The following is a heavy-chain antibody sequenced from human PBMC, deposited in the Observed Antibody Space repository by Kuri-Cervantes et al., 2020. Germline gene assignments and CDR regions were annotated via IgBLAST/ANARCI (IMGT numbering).Heavy chain of an antibody. CDR1: GFTFDDYA. V-gene: IGHV3-23*01. CDR2: IKGSGAGA. J-gene: IGHJ3*02. Sequence: GGSLRLSCAASGFTFDDYAMHWVRQAPGKGLEWVAAIKGSGAGATYADSVRGRFTISRDNSENTLYLQLNNLRPEDTAVYYCAKDPNGDYIGAFDTWGPGTMVTVSS. D-gene: IGHD4-17*01. CDR3: AKDPNGDYIGAFDT.